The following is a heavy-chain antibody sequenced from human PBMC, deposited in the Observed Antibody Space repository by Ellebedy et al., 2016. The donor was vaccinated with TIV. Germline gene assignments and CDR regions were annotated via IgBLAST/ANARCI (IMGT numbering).Heavy chain of an antibody. CDR2: INSDGSST. Sequence: GESLKISXAASGFTFSSYWMHWVRQAPGKGLVWVSRINSDGSSTSYADSVKGRFTISRDNAKNTLYLQMNSLRAEDTAVYYCARDGSGCCALDYWGQGTLVTVSS. V-gene: IGHV3-74*01. CDR3: ARDGSGCCALDY. D-gene: IGHD3-10*01. CDR1: GFTFSSYW. J-gene: IGHJ4*02.